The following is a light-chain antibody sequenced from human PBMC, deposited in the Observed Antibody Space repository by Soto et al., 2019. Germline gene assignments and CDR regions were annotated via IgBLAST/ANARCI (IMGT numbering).Light chain of an antibody. J-gene: IGKJ3*01. Sequence: DIQMTQSPSSLSASVGDRVTITCRASQGISSYLNWYQQKPGKAPKLLIYAASSLQSGVPSRFSGSGSGTDFTHTISSLQPEDFATYCCHQSYITLTFGPGTKVDIK. CDR2: AAS. V-gene: IGKV1-39*01. CDR3: HQSYITLT. CDR1: QGISSY.